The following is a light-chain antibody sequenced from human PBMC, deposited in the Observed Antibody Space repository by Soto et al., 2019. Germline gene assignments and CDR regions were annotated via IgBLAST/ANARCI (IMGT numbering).Light chain of an antibody. J-gene: IGKJ1*01. CDR1: QDIGGW. V-gene: IGKV1-12*01. CDR3: QQSYTSWWT. Sequence: DIQMTQSPSSVSASVGDRVTITCRASQDIGGWLAWYQQKPGKPPNLLIYAASSLKSGVPSRFRGSASGTDFTLTISSLQPEDFATYYCQQSYTSWWTFGQGTKVEIK. CDR2: AAS.